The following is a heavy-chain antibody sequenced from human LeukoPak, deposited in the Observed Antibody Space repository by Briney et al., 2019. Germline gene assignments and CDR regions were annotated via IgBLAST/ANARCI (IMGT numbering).Heavy chain of an antibody. CDR3: ARNNKWDWFDP. Sequence: SETLSLTCAVSGGSISSGGYSWSWIRQPPGKGLEWIGYIYYSGSTYYNPSLKSRVTISVDTSKNQFSLKLSSVTAADTAVYYCARNNKWDWFDPWGQGTLVTVSS. V-gene: IGHV4-30-4*07. D-gene: IGHD1-26*01. CDR1: GGSISSGGYS. J-gene: IGHJ5*02. CDR2: IYYSGST.